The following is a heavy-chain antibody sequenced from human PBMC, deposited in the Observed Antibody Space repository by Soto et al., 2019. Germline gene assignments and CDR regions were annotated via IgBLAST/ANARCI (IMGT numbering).Heavy chain of an antibody. D-gene: IGHD1-26*01. CDR2: IHPSGST. CDR1: GGSLSGYY. CDR3: AMGRDEFKVGNV. V-gene: IGHV4-34*01. Sequence: QVQLQQWGAGLLKPSETLSLTCAVYGGSLSGYYWSWTRQSPGKGLEWIGEIHPSGSTNYNPSLWSRVTMSLDTSKNQFSLKLTSVTAADTTVYYCAMGRDEFKVGNVWVPGTTVTVSS. J-gene: IGHJ6*02.